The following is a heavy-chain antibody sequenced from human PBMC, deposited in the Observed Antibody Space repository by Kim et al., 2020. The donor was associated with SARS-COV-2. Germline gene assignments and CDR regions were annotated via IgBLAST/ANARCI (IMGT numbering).Heavy chain of an antibody. D-gene: IGHD5-12*01. Sequence: NYNPSLKARVTISVDTSKSQFSLKLTSVTAADTAIYYCARDSGGGYGGFDPWGQGTLVTVSS. J-gene: IGHJ5*02. CDR3: ARDSGGGYGGFDP. V-gene: IGHV4-59*01.